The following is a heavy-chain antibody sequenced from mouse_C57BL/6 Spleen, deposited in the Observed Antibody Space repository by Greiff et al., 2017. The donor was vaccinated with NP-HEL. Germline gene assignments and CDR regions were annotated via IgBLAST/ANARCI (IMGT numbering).Heavy chain of an antibody. CDR3: ARGGTGTDAMDY. CDR2: IHPNSGST. D-gene: IGHD4-1*01. CDR1: GYTFTSYW. V-gene: IGHV1-64*01. Sequence: QVQLKQPGAELVKPGASVKLSCKASGYTFTSYWMHWVKQRPGQGLEWIGMIHPNSGSTNYNEKFKSKATLTVDKSSSTAYMQLSSLTSEDSAVYYCARGGTGTDAMDYWGQGTSVTVSS. J-gene: IGHJ4*01.